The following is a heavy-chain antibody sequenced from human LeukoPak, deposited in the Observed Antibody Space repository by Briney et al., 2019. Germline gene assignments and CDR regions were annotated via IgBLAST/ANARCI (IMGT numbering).Heavy chain of an antibody. Sequence: KPSETLSLTCAVYGGSFSGYYWSWIRQPPGKGLEWTGEINHSGSTNYNPSLKSRVTISVDTSKNQFSLKLSSVTAADTAVYYCARGRVYDSSGSVYNWFDPWGQGTLVTVSS. V-gene: IGHV4-34*01. J-gene: IGHJ5*02. CDR1: GGSFSGYY. D-gene: IGHD3-22*01. CDR2: INHSGST. CDR3: ARGRVYDSSGSVYNWFDP.